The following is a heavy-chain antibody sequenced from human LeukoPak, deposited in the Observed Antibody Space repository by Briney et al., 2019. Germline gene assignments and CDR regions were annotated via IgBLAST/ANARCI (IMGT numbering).Heavy chain of an antibody. J-gene: IGHJ4*02. D-gene: IGHD3-3*01. CDR1: GYTFSSYW. CDR2: IYPGDSDT. CDR3: ARQNDFRLDY. V-gene: IGHV5-51*01. Sequence: TWESLRISCKGSGYTFSSYWIGWVRQMPGKGLEWMGIIYPGDSDTRYSPSLQGQVTISVDTSIGTAYLQWSSLKASDTAIYYCARQNDFRLDYWGQGTLVTVSS.